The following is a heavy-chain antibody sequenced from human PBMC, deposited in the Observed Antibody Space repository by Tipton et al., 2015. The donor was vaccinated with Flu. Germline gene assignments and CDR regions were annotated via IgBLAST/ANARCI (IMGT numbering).Heavy chain of an antibody. D-gene: IGHD6-13*01. J-gene: IGHJ4*02. Sequence: TLSLTCTVSGGSISGYYWSWIRQPPGKGLEWIGYIYYSGSTNYNPSLKSRVTISVDTSKNQFSLKLSSVTAADTAVYYCARRSGSSSWYGGFDYWGQGTLVTVSS. CDR3: ARRSGSSSWYGGFDY. V-gene: IGHV4-59*01. CDR2: IYYSGST. CDR1: GGSISGYY.